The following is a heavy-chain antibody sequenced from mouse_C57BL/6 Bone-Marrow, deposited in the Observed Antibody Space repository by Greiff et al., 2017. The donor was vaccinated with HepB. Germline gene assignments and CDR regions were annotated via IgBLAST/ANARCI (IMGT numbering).Heavy chain of an antibody. CDR1: GYTFTDYE. CDR2: IDPETGGT. CDR3: TRWRYYYGSSSFAY. V-gene: IGHV1-15*01. Sequence: VQRVESGAELVRPGASVTLSCKASGYTFTDYEMHWVKQTPVHGLEWIGAIDPETGGTAYNQKFKGKAILTADKSSSTAYMELRSLTSEDSAVYYCTRWRYYYGSSSFAYWGQGTLVTVSA. J-gene: IGHJ3*01. D-gene: IGHD1-1*01.